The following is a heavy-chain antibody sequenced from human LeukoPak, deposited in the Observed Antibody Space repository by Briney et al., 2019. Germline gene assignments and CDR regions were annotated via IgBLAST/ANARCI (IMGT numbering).Heavy chain of an antibody. V-gene: IGHV3-23*01. D-gene: IGHD3-10*01. CDR1: GFTFSSYA. CDR3: AKDWGLSWPGELWLRELLPSYFDY. CDR2: ISGSGGST. Sequence: PGGSLRLSCAASGFTFSSYAMSWVRQAPGKGLEWVSAISGSGGSTYYADSVKGRFTISRDNSKNTLYLQMNSLRAEDTAVNYCAKDWGLSWPGELWLRELLPSYFDYRGQGTLVTVSS. J-gene: IGHJ4*02.